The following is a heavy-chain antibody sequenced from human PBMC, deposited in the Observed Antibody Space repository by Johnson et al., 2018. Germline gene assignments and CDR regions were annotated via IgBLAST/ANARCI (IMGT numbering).Heavy chain of an antibody. Sequence: QVQLVESGGGLVQPGGSLRLSCAASGFTFSDYYMSWIRQAPGKGLEWVSYISSSGSTIYYADSVKGRYTISRDNAKNSLYRQMNSLRAEDTAVYYFAFYSSPPDAFDIWGQGTMVTVSS. CDR2: ISSSGSTI. D-gene: IGHD6-13*01. CDR1: GFTFSDYY. V-gene: IGHV3-11*04. CDR3: AFYSSPPDAFDI. J-gene: IGHJ3*02.